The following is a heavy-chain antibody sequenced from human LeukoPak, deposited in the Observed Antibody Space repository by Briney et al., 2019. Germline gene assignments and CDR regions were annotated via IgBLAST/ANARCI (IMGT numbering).Heavy chain of an antibody. CDR3: ARDRSHYYDSSGYDY. V-gene: IGHV4-59*01. D-gene: IGHD3-22*01. CDR2: IYYSGST. Sequence: SETLSLTCTVSGGSISSYYWSWIRQPPGKGLEWIGYIYYSGSTNYNPSLKSRVTISVDMSKNQFSLKLSSVTAADTAVYYCARDRSHYYDSSGYDYWGQGTLVTVSS. J-gene: IGHJ4*02. CDR1: GGSISSYY.